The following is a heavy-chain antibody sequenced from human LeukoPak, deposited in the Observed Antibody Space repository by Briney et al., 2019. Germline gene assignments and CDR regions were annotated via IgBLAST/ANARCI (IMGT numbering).Heavy chain of an antibody. CDR3: ARGYSSSLDY. CDR1: GFTFSSYV. Sequence: GSLRLSCAASGFTFSSYVMTWVRQAPGKGLEWVSAISGSGGSTYYADSVKGRFTISRDNAKNSLYLQMHSLRAEDTSVYYCARGYSSSLDYWGQGTLVTVSS. V-gene: IGHV3-23*01. D-gene: IGHD6-13*01. J-gene: IGHJ4*02. CDR2: ISGSGGST.